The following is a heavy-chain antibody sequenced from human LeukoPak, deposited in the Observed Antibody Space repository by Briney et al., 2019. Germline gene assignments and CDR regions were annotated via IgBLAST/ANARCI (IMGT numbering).Heavy chain of an antibody. CDR1: GFTFSSYS. J-gene: IGHJ4*02. Sequence: GGSLRLSCAASGFTFSSYSMNWVRQAPGKGLEWVSSISSSSSYIYYADSVKGRFTISRDNAKNSLYLQMNSLRAEDTAVYYCASDPGFCSSTSCAWSGFFDYWGQGTLVTVSS. D-gene: IGHD2-2*01. CDR2: ISSSSSYI. CDR3: ASDPGFCSSTSCAWSGFFDY. V-gene: IGHV3-21*01.